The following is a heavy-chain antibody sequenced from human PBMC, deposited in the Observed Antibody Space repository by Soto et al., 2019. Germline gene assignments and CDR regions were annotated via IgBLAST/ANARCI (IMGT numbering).Heavy chain of an antibody. CDR2: ISYDGSNK. CDR3: AKVGEQLVRGNYYYGMDV. D-gene: IGHD6-13*01. CDR1: GFTFSSYG. J-gene: IGHJ6*02. Sequence: QVQLVESGGGVVQPGRSLRLSCAASGFTFSSYGMHWVRQAPGKGLEWVAVISYDGSNKYYADSVKGRFTISRDNSKNTLYLQMNSLRAEDTDVYYCAKVGEQLVRGNYYYGMDVWGQGTTVTVAS. V-gene: IGHV3-30*18.